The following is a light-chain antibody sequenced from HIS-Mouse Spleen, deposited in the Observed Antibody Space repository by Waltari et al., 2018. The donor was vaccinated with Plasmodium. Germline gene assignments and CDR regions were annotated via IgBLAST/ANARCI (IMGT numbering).Light chain of an antibody. CDR2: GAS. J-gene: IGKJ3*01. CDR3: QQYNNWSFT. Sequence: EIVMTQSPATLSVSPGERATLSCRASQSVSSNLAWYQQKPGQAPRLRNDGASTRATGIPARFSCSVSGSEFTLTISSLQSEDFAVYYCQQYNNWSFTFGPGTKVDIK. V-gene: IGKV3-15*01. CDR1: QSVSSN.